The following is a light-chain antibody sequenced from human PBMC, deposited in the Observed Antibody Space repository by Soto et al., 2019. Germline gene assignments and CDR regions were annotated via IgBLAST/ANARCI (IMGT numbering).Light chain of an antibody. J-gene: IGKJ1*01. CDR1: QSLVHSDGNTY. CDR2: KVS. CDR3: VQGTHWPRA. Sequence: VLTQSPLSLPVTLGQPAAISCRSSQSLVHSDGNTYLNWLQQRPGQSPRRLIYKVSNRDPGVPDRFSGSGSGTDFTLTISRVEAEDIGVYYCVQGTHWPRAFGQGTKVDIK. V-gene: IGKV2-30*02.